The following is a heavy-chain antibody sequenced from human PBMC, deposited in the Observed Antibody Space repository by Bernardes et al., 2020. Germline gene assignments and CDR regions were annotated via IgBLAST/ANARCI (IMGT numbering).Heavy chain of an antibody. J-gene: IGHJ4*02. D-gene: IGHD3-22*01. V-gene: IGHV3-15*07. Sequence: GGSLRLSCAASGFTFSNAWMNWVRQAPGKGLEWVGRIKSKTDGGTTDYAAPVKGRFTISRDDSKNTLYLQMNSLKTEDTAVYYCTTSYYYDSSGYYYARDYWGQGTLVTVSS. CDR2: IKSKTDGGTT. CDR3: TTSYYYDSSGYYYARDY. CDR1: GFTFSNAW.